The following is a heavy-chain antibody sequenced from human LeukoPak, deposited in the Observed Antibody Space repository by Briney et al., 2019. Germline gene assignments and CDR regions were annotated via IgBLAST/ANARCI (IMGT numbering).Heavy chain of an antibody. Sequence: SVKVSCKASGGTFCSYAISWVRQAPGQGLEWMGGIIPIFGTANYAQKFQGRVTITTDESTSTAYMELSSLRSEDTAVYYCAREFTYYDILTGYYPSYYYYMDVWGKGTTVTVSS. J-gene: IGHJ6*03. CDR2: IIPIFGTA. D-gene: IGHD3-9*01. CDR1: GGTFCSYA. CDR3: AREFTYYDILTGYYPSYYYYMDV. V-gene: IGHV1-69*05.